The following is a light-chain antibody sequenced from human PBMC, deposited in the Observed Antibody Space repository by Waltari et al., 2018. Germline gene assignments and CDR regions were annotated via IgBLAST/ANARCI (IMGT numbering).Light chain of an antibody. J-gene: IGKJ1*01. Sequence: EIVLTQSTGTLSLSTGERGTLSCRASQSVSTFLAWYQQKPGQAPRLLIYGASTRATGIPDRFSGSGSGTDFSLTISRLELEDFAVYYCQKYDRLPATFGQGTKVEIK. CDR3: QKYDRLPAT. V-gene: IGKV3-20*01. CDR2: GAS. CDR1: QSVSTF.